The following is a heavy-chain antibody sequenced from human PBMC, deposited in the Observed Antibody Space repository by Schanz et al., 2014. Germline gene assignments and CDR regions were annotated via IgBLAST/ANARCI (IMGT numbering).Heavy chain of an antibody. D-gene: IGHD3-22*01. CDR2: ISAYNGNT. V-gene: IGHV1-18*01. CDR1: GYTFNNYTYV. CDR3: ARDYYDSSGYYYCDY. Sequence: QEQLVQSGAEVRKPGTSVKVSCKASGYTFNNYTYVMIWVRQAPGQGLEWMGWISAYNGNTNYAQKLQGRLTITADKSTSTAYMELSSLRSEDTAMYYCARDYYDSSGYYYCDYWGQGTLVTVSS. J-gene: IGHJ4*02.